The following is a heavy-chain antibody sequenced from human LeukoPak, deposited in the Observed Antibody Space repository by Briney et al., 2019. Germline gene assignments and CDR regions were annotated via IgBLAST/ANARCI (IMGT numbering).Heavy chain of an antibody. Sequence: ASVKVSCKASGYTFTVQYIHWLRQAPGQGLEWIGLIKPNSGATNYAQQYQGRVTMTRDTSISTAYMELSRLRSDDTAVYYCARVDKTGTILFDYWGQGTLVTASS. J-gene: IGHJ4*02. CDR2: IKPNSGAT. CDR1: GYTFTVQY. D-gene: IGHD1-1*01. V-gene: IGHV1-2*02. CDR3: ARVDKTGTILFDY.